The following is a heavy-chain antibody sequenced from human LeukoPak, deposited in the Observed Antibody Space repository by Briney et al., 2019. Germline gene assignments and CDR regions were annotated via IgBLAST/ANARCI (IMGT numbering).Heavy chain of an antibody. D-gene: IGHD3-10*01. CDR3: ARDFGYYGSGTSDI. CDR1: GFTFSGYY. CDR2: IYSGGSR. J-gene: IGHJ3*02. V-gene: IGHV3-53*01. Sequence: GSLRLSCAASGFTFSGYYMSWVRRAPGKGLEWVSVIYSGGSRYYADSVQGRFTISRDNSKNTVFLQMNSLRAEDTAMYYCARDFGYYGSGTSDIWGQGTMVTVSS.